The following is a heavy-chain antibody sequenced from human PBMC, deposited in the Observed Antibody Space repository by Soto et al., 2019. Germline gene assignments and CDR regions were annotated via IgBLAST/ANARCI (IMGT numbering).Heavy chain of an antibody. V-gene: IGHV1-69*04. CDR2: IIPILGIA. J-gene: IGHJ3*02. Sequence: GASVKVSCKASGGTFSSYTISWVRQAPGQGLEWMGRIIPILGIANYAQKFQGRVTITADKSTSTAYMELSSLRSEDTAVYYCARDLWCSSTSCYSSAFDIWGQGTMVTVSS. D-gene: IGHD2-2*01. CDR3: ARDLWCSSTSCYSSAFDI. CDR1: GGTFSSYT.